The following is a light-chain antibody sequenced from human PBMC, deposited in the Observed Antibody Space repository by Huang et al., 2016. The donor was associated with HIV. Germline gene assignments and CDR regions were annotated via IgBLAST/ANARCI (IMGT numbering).Light chain of an antibody. V-gene: IGKV1-39*01. CDR2: AAS. CDR3: QQSSSTPWT. Sequence: DIQMTQSPSSGSASVGDRVVISCRASQSISGDLNWYQQSPGKPPNLLIYAASSVQGGVPSRFSGSESGTDFTLTITNLQPEDSATYYCQQSSSTPWTFGPGTKVEVK. CDR1: QSISGD. J-gene: IGKJ1*01.